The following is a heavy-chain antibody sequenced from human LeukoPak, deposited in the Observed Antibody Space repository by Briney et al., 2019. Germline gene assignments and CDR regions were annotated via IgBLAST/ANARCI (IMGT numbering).Heavy chain of an antibody. CDR2: IYPGDSDT. Sequence: GESLKISCKGSGYSFTSYWIGWLRQMPGKGLEWIRIIYPGDSDTRYSPSFQGQVTISADKSISTAYLQWSSLKASDTAMYYCARSLREMASYYYYYGMDVWGQGTTVTVSS. D-gene: IGHD5-24*01. J-gene: IGHJ6*02. CDR3: ARSLREMASYYYYYGMDV. CDR1: GYSFTSYW. V-gene: IGHV5-51*01.